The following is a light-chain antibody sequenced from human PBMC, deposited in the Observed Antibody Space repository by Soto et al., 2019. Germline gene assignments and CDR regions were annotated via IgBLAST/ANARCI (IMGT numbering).Light chain of an antibody. Sequence: QSALTQPASVSGSPGQSITISCTGTSSDVGAYNYVSWYQQHPGKAPKLMIYDVRNRPSGVSDRFSGSKSGNTASLTIYGLQAEDQADYYCSSHSTSSTPVIFDGGTKLTVL. V-gene: IGLV2-14*03. CDR2: DVR. CDR3: SSHSTSSTPVI. J-gene: IGLJ2*01. CDR1: SSDVGAYNY.